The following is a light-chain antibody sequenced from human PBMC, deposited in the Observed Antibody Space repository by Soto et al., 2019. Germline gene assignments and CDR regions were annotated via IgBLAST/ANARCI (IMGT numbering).Light chain of an antibody. V-gene: IGKV3-15*01. J-gene: IGKJ4*01. Sequence: ETVMTQSPATLSASPGESATLSCRASQSVNSDLAWYQQIPGQAPRLLIYSASTGAAGGPARFSGSGSGTELTPTISSLQSEDFAIYYCQQYNNWPLTFGGGTKVEI. CDR2: SAS. CDR1: QSVNSD. CDR3: QQYNNWPLT.